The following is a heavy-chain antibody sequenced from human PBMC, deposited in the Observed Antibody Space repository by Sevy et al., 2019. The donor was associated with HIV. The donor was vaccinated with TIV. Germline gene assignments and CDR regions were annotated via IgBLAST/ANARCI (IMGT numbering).Heavy chain of an antibody. J-gene: IGHJ4*02. CDR1: GFSFSTYW. D-gene: IGHD3-16*01. CDR3: VREGFGGFRYSLDC. Sequence: GGSLRLSCAASGFSFSTYWMTWVRQAPGKGLEWVATMNQDGTERDYVDSVKGRFTISRDNTKTSLFLQMNSLSAEDTGVYYWVREGFGGFRYSLDCWGQGTLVTVSS. CDR2: MNQDGTER. V-gene: IGHV3-7*01.